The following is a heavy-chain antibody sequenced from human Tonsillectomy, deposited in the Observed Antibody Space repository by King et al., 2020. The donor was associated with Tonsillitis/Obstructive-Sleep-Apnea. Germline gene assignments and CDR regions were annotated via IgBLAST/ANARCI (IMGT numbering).Heavy chain of an antibody. J-gene: IGHJ5*02. V-gene: IGHV1-18*01. D-gene: IGHD6-13*01. CDR3: ARDIAAAGTNWFDP. CDR2: ISGYNGHT. CDR1: GYIFSSYA. Sequence: QVQLVESGAEVKKPGASVKVSCKASGYIFSSYAISWVRQAPGQGLEWMGRISGYNGHTNYAQRLRGRVTMTTDTSTSTAYMELRSLRSDDTAVYYCARDIAAAGTNWFDPWGQGTLVTVSS.